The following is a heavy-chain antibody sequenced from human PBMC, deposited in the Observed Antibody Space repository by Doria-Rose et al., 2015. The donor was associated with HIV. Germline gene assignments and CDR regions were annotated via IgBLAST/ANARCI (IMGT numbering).Heavy chain of an antibody. D-gene: IGHD3-10*01. J-gene: IGHJ6*03. Sequence: QPPGKGLEWIGYIYSSGSTHYNSSLKSRVTISIDTSKNQFSLELSSVTAADTAVYYCARFRPSRGIYYSLDVWGKGTTVTVSS. CDR3: ARFRPSRGIYYSLDV. V-gene: IGHV4-4*09. CDR2: IYSSGST.